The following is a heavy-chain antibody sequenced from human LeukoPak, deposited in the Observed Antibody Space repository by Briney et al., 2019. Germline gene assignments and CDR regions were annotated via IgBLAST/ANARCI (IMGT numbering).Heavy chain of an antibody. CDR1: GFTVSSNY. CDR2: IYSGDST. D-gene: IGHD6-13*01. CDR3: AKDRATIAAAGTEFDY. J-gene: IGHJ4*02. V-gene: IGHV3-53*01. Sequence: PGGSLRLSCAASGFTVSSNYMSWVRQAPGKGLEWVSVIYSGDSTYYAVSVKGRFTISRDNYKNTLYLQMNSLRAEDTAVYYCAKDRATIAAAGTEFDYWGQGTLVTVSS.